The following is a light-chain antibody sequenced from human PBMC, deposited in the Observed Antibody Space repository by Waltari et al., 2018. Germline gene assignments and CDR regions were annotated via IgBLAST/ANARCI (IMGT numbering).Light chain of an antibody. CDR1: QSLVHRDGNTY. CDR2: KIS. Sequence: DIVMTQTPLSSPVTLGQPASIPCRSSQSLVHRDGNTYLSWLHQRPGQPPRLLIYKISNRLSGVPDRFSGSGAGTEFTLKISRVETEDVGVYFCMQATQFPLTFGGGTKVEIK. CDR3: MQATQFPLT. V-gene: IGKV2-24*01. J-gene: IGKJ4*01.